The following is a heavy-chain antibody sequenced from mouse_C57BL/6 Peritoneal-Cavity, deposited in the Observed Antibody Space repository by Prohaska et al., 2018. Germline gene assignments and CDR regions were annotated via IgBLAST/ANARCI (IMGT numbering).Heavy chain of an antibody. D-gene: IGHD1-1*01. V-gene: IGHV1-84*01. Sequence: QIQLQQSGPELVKPGASVKISFKASGYTLTDYYINWVKPRPGQGLQWIGWIYPGSGNTKYNEKFKCKATLTVDTSSITAYMQLSSLTSEDSAVYFCARKSRSDYGSSDWYFDVWGTGTPVTVSS. CDR1: GYTLTDYY. CDR2: IYPGSGNT. J-gene: IGHJ1*03. CDR3: ARKSRSDYGSSDWYFDV.